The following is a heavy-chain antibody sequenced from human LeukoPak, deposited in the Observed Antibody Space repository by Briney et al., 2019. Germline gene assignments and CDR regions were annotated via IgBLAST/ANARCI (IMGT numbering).Heavy chain of an antibody. Sequence: ASVKVSCKASGYTFTGYYMHWVRQAPGQGLEWMRWINTNSGGKNYAQKFQGRVTMTRETSISTAYMELSRLRSDDTAVYYCARGPYSSGWYEKGNWFDPWGQGTLVTVSS. CDR1: GYTFTGYY. V-gene: IGHV1-2*02. D-gene: IGHD6-19*01. CDR2: INTNSGGK. CDR3: ARGPYSSGWYEKGNWFDP. J-gene: IGHJ5*02.